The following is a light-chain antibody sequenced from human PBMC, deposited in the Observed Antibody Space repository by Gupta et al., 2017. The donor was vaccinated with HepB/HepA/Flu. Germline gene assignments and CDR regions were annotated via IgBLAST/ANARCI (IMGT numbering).Light chain of an antibody. CDR3: HQYTSSPYT. J-gene: IGKJ2*01. Sequence: ETVSMQPPDTLSLSPGEKATLSFSASESLTTNYLAWYQGRPGQAPRLLIFGASRRATGSPDRFSGSGSGTDFTLTISRLEPEDFAVYYCHQYTSSPYTFGQGTKVEIK. V-gene: IGKV3-20*01. CDR1: ESLTTNY. CDR2: GAS.